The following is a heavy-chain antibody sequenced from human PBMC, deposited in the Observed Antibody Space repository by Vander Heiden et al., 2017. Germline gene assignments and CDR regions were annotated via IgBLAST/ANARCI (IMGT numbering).Heavy chain of an antibody. V-gene: IGHV3-9*01. Sequence: EVQLVESGGGLVQPGRSLRLPCASSGFTFDDYGMHWVRQAPGKGLEWVSGISWNSGSIGYADSVKSRVTISRDNAKNSLYLQMNSLRAEDTALYYCAKNLREISVAGGFDYWGQGTLVTVSS. CDR2: ISWNSGSI. CDR3: AKNLREISVAGGFDY. J-gene: IGHJ4*02. D-gene: IGHD6-19*01. CDR1: GFTFDDYG.